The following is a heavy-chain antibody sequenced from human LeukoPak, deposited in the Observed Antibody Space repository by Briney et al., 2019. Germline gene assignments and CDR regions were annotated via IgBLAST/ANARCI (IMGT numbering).Heavy chain of an antibody. D-gene: IGHD6-19*01. CDR1: GIVFSRTA. V-gene: IGHV3-23*01. CDR3: GKDGGQYSSGPEFDP. CDR2: ISGGGERA. Sequence: GGSLRLSCAASGIVFSRTAMNWARQSPGRGLEWLSAISGGGERAFYADSVKGRFTISRDNSKNMVYLQMNSLRADDTAIYYCGKDGGQYSSGPEFDPRGQGALVTVSS. J-gene: IGHJ5*02.